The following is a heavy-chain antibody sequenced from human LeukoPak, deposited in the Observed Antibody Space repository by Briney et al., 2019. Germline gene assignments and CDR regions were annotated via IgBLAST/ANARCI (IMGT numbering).Heavy chain of an antibody. CDR1: GFTFSDYW. D-gene: IGHD3-16*01. CDR2: IKQDGSEI. J-gene: IGHJ6*03. Sequence: GGSLRLSCAASGFTFSDYWMTWVRQAPGRGLEWMANIKQDGSEIYYVDSVEGRFTISRDNAKNSLYLQMNSLRAEDTAVYYCARIGGGNFYYYYYMDVWGKGTTVTVSS. CDR3: ARIGGGNFYYYYYMDV. V-gene: IGHV3-7*01.